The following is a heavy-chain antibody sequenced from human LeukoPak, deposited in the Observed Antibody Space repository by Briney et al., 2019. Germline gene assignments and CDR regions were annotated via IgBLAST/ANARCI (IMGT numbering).Heavy chain of an antibody. J-gene: IGHJ4*02. V-gene: IGHV3-64*01. CDR1: GFTFSSYA. CDR2: ISSNGGST. Sequence: PGGSLRLSCAASGFTFSSYAMHWVRQAPGKGLEYVSAISSNGGSTYYANSVKGRFTISRDNSKNTLYLQMGSLRAEDMAVYYCARDSGVYYDSSGYYYFDYWGQGTLVTVSS. CDR3: ARDSGVYYDSSGYYYFDY. D-gene: IGHD3-22*01.